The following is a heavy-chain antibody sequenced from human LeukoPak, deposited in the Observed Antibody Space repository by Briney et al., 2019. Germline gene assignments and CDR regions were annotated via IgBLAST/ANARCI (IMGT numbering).Heavy chain of an antibody. V-gene: IGHV1-46*01. CDR1: GGTFSSYA. CDR2: INPSGGTT. Sequence: ASVKVSCKASGGTFSSYAISWVRQAPGQGLEWMGIINPSGGTTTYAQKFQDRVTMTRDTSTSTVYMELSSLRSEDTAVYYCVRETSTIVGRPAPAFSYWGQGTLVTVSS. J-gene: IGHJ4*02. CDR3: VRETSTIVGRPAPAFSY. D-gene: IGHD6-6*01.